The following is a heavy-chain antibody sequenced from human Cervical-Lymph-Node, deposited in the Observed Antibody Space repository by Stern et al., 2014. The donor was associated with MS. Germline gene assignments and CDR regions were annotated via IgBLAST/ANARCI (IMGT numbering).Heavy chain of an antibody. Sequence: EVQLVESGGGLVQPGGSLKLSCAASGFTFSGSAMHWVRQASGKGLEWVAHIRTRSNNYATAYAASVRGRFTISRDDSKNTAYLQMNSLKTEDTARYYCTRHIEYLKTASWGQGALVTVSS. D-gene: IGHD6-6*01. CDR2: IRTRSNNYAT. J-gene: IGHJ4*02. CDR1: GFTFSGSA. V-gene: IGHV3-73*01. CDR3: TRHIEYLKTAS.